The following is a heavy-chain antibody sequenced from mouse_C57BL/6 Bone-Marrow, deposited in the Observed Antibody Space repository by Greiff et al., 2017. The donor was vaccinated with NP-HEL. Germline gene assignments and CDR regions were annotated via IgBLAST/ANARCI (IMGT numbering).Heavy chain of an antibody. CDR1: GYTFTSYG. D-gene: IGHD1-1*01. CDR2: IYPRSGNT. CDR3: ARKAYYYGSSYFDY. V-gene: IGHV1-81*01. J-gene: IGHJ2*01. Sequence: VKLVESGAELARPGASVKLSCKASGYTFTSYGISWVKQRTGQGLEWIGEIYPRSGNTYYNEKFKGKATLTADKSSSTAYMELRSLTSEDSAVYFGARKAYYYGSSYFDYWGQGTTLTVSS.